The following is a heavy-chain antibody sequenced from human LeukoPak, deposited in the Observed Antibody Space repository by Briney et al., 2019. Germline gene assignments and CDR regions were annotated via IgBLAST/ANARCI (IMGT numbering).Heavy chain of an antibody. CDR2: INHSGST. D-gene: IGHD5-18*01. V-gene: IGHV4-4*02. J-gene: IGHJ4*02. CDR3: ARGGYSYGYRGSFDC. CDR1: GGSISSSNW. Sequence: SETLSLTCAVSGGSISSSNWWSWVRQPPGKGLEWIGEINHSGSTNYNPSLKSRVTISVDTSKNQFSLKLSSVTAADTAVYYCARGGYSYGYRGSFDCWGQGTLVTVSS.